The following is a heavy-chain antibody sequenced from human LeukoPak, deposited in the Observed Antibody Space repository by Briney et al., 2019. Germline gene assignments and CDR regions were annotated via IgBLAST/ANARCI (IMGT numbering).Heavy chain of an antibody. CDR3: AKPGGYDFEFDY. J-gene: IGHJ4*02. V-gene: IGHV4-34*01. Sequence: PSETLSLTCAVYGESLSNYYWSWIRQPPGKGLEWIGEINHYGSTNYNPSLKSRITISVDTSKNQFSLKLSSVTAADTAVYYCAKPGGYDFEFDYWGQGALVTVSS. CDR2: INHYGST. CDR1: GESLSNYY. D-gene: IGHD5-12*01.